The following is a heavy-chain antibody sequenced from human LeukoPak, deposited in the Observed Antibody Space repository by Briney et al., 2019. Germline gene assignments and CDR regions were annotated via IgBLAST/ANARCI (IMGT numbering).Heavy chain of an antibody. CDR1: GFTFDDYA. CDR2: ITGDGAST. J-gene: IGHJ4*02. Sequence: GGSLRLSCAASGFTFDDYAMHWVRQAPGKGLEWVSLITGDGASTYYADSVKGRFTISRDNSKNSLYLQMNSLRSEDTALYYCVRTGNFDYWGQGTLVTVSS. V-gene: IGHV3-43*02. D-gene: IGHD1-14*01. CDR3: VRTGNFDY.